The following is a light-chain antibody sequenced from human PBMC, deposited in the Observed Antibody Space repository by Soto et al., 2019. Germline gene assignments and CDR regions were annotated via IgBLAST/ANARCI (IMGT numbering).Light chain of an antibody. CDR1: SSDVGGYDY. CDR3: SSYSISTAYL. Sequence: SVLTQPASVSGSPGQSITSSGTGTSSDVGGYDYVSWYQIHPGKAPKLMVFEVSNRPSGVSYRFSGSKSGNTASLTISGPQAEDEADYFCSSYSISTAYLFGTGTKVTVL. CDR2: EVS. V-gene: IGLV2-14*01. J-gene: IGLJ1*01.